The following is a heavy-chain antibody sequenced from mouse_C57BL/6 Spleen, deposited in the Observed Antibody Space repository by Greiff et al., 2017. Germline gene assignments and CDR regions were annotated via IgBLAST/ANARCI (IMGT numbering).Heavy chain of an antibody. V-gene: IGHV1-55*01. J-gene: IGHJ1*03. CDR2: IYPGSGST. CDR1: GYTFTSYW. Sequence: VQLQQPGAELVKPGASVKMSCKASGYTFTSYWITWVKQRPGQGLEWIGDIYPGSGSTNYNEKFKSKATLTVDTSSSTAYMQLSSLTSEDSAVYYCARSNGSSGWYFDVWGTGTTVTVSS. CDR3: ARSNGSSGWYFDV. D-gene: IGHD1-1*01.